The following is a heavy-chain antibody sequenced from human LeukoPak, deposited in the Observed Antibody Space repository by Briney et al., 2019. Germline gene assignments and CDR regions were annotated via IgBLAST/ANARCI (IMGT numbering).Heavy chain of an antibody. Sequence: GGSLRLSCATSGFTFSGSAIHWVRQASGKGLEWVGRIRSKANSYATTDAASVKGRFTISRDDSKNTAYLQMNSLKTEDTAVYYCAKGPTYYYDSSGAYFDNWGQGTLVTVSS. CDR1: GFTFSGSA. CDR3: AKGPTYYYDSSGAYFDN. CDR2: IRSKANSYAT. V-gene: IGHV3-73*01. J-gene: IGHJ4*02. D-gene: IGHD3-22*01.